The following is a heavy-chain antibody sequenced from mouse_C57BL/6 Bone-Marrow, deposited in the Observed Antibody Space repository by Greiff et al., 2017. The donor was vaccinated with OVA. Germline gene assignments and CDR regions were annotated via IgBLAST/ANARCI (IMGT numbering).Heavy chain of an antibody. CDR3: ARGAYYGYDWDYFDY. J-gene: IGHJ2*01. V-gene: IGHV3-6*01. CDR2: ISYDGSN. Sequence: EVQLQESGPGLVKPSQSLSLTCSVTGYSITSGYYWNWIRQFPGNKLEWMGYISYDGSNNYNPSLKNRISITRDTSKNQFFLKLNSVTTEDTATYYCARGAYYGYDWDYFDYWGQGTTLTVSS. CDR1: GYSITSGYY. D-gene: IGHD2-2*01.